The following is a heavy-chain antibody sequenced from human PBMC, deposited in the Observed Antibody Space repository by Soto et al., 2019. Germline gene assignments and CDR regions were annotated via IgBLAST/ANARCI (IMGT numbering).Heavy chain of an antibody. Sequence: GGSLRLSCAASGFTISNYYMHWVRQRPGKGLVWVSRINPDASSTRYEESVRGRFTISRDNAKNTLYLQMNSLRAEDTAIYYCARSEGFLGHWGQGTEVTVSS. CDR3: ARSEGFLGH. CDR2: INPDASST. D-gene: IGHD3-3*01. J-gene: IGHJ4*02. CDR1: GFTISNYY. V-gene: IGHV3-74*01.